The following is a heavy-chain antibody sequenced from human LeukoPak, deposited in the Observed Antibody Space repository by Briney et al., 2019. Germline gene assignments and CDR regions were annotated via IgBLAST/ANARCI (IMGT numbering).Heavy chain of an antibody. D-gene: IGHD5-12*01. V-gene: IGHV1-69*05. J-gene: IGHJ4*02. CDR3: ASGYIGYGPFVY. Sequence: ASVKVSCKASGGTFSSYAISWVRQAPGQGLEWMGRIIPIFGTANYAQKFQGRVTITTDGSTSTAYMELSSLRSEDTAVYYCASGYIGYGPFVYWGEGTLVTVSS. CDR2: IIPIFGTA. CDR1: GGTFSSYA.